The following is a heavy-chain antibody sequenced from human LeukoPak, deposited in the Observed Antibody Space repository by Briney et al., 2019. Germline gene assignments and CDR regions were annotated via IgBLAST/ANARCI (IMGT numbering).Heavy chain of an antibody. CDR2: ISYSGST. V-gene: IGHV4-39*07. CDR1: GDSISSSRHS. CDR3: ARALPWYFDL. Sequence: SETLSLTCTVPGDSISSSRHSWGWIRQPPGKGLEWIGSISYSGSTYYNPSLKTRVTISVDTSKNQFSLKLSSVTAADTAVYYCARALPWYFDLWGRGTLVTVSS. J-gene: IGHJ2*01.